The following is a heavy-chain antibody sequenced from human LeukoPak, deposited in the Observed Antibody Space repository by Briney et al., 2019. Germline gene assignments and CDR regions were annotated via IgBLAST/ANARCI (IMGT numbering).Heavy chain of an antibody. Sequence: SQTLSLTCTVSGGSISSGDYYWSWIRQPPGKGLEWIGYIYYSGSTYYNPSLKSRVTISVDTSKNQFSLKLSPVTAADTAVYYCARGEDYGDTFDYWGQGTLVTVSS. V-gene: IGHV4-30-4*01. CDR2: IYYSGST. J-gene: IGHJ4*02. CDR1: GGSISSGDYY. CDR3: ARGEDYGDTFDY. D-gene: IGHD4-17*01.